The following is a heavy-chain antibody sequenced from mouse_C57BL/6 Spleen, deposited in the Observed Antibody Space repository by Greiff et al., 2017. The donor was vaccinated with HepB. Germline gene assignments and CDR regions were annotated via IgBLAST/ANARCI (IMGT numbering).Heavy chain of an antibody. CDR2: IYPRSGNT. CDR1: GYTFTSYG. V-gene: IGHV1-81*01. Sequence: QVQLKESGAELARPGASVKLSCKASGYTFTSYGISWVKQRTGQGLEWIGEIYPRSGNTYYNEKFKGKATLTADKSSSTAYMELRSLTSEDSAVYFCARYGEAKGTYFDYWGQGTTLTVSS. J-gene: IGHJ2*01. CDR3: ARYGEAKGTYFDY. D-gene: IGHD1-1*02.